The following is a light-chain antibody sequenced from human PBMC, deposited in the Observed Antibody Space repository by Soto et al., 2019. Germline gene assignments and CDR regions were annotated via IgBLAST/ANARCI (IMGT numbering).Light chain of an antibody. CDR2: EVS. CDR3: SSYTSSSTLV. CDR1: SSDVGGYNY. Sequence: QSVLTQPASESGSPGQSITISCTGTSSDVGGYNYVSWYQQHPGKAPKLMIYEVSNRPSGVSNRFSGSKSGNTASLTISGLQAEDEAEYYCSSYTSSSTLVFGGGTKVTVL. V-gene: IGLV2-14*01. J-gene: IGLJ2*01.